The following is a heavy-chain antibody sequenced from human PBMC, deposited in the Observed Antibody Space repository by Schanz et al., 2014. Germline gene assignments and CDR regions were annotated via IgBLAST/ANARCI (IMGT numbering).Heavy chain of an antibody. J-gene: IGHJ4*02. D-gene: IGHD1-26*01. Sequence: EVKLVESGGGLVQPGGSLRVSCAASGFTVSTNYMTWVRQAPGKGLECVSVLYTGGSTFYADSVKGRFTISRDNSKNTLYLQMNSLRDEDTAVYYCARGGATRFDYWGQGTLVTVSS. V-gene: IGHV3-66*01. CDR1: GFTVSTNY. CDR2: LYTGGST. CDR3: ARGGATRFDY.